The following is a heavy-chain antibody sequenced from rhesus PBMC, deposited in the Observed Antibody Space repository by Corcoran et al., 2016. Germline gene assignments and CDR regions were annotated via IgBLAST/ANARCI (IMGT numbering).Heavy chain of an antibody. V-gene: IGHV4S10*01. CDR2: TYGSSTST. CDR3: ASHGYYDSGYYRSVDY. CDR1: GGSISDSYW. Sequence: QVQLQESGPGVVKPSETLSLTCAVSGGSISDSYWWSWIRQPPGKGLEWIGYTYGSSTSTHYNPSLKSLFTISKATSKNQFSLKLGSVTAADTAVYYCASHGYYDSGYYRSVDYWGQGVLVTVSS. J-gene: IGHJ4*01. D-gene: IGHD3-28*01.